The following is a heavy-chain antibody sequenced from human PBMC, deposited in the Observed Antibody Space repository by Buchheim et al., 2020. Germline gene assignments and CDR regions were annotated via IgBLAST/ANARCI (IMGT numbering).Heavy chain of an antibody. CDR2: ITPSGGST. Sequence: QVQLVQSGAEVKKPGASVKVSCKASGYTFTSSYVHWVRQAPGQGLEWMGIITPSGGSTSYAQKFHGRVTMTRHTSTSTVYMELSGLRSEDTAVYYCARGGGVGELGAYWYFDLWGRGTL. V-gene: IGHV1-46*01. J-gene: IGHJ2*01. CDR1: GYTFTSSY. D-gene: IGHD3-16*01. CDR3: ARGGGVGELGAYWYFDL.